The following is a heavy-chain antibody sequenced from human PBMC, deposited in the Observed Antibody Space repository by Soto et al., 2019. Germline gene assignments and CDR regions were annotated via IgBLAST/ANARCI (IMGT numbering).Heavy chain of an antibody. CDR1: GESISSGGYY. D-gene: IGHD6-6*01. CDR3: ARASSSSSAADY. Sequence: QVQLQESGPGLVKPSQTLSLTCSVSGESISSGGYYWSWIRHHPGKGLEWIGYIYDSESAYYNPSLKRRVTISLYTSKNHFAMRLSSVTAADTAVYYCARASSSSSAADYWGQGILVTVSA. J-gene: IGHJ4*02. V-gene: IGHV4-31*03. CDR2: IYDSESA.